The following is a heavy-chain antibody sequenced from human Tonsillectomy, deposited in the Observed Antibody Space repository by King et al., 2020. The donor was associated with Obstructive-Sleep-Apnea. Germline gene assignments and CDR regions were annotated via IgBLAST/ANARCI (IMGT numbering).Heavy chain of an antibody. CDR1: GFTFSSYG. V-gene: IGHV3-30*18. Sequence: VQLVESGGGVVQPGRSLRLSCTASGFTFSSYGMHWVRQAPGKGLEWVAVISYDGSNKYYADSVKGRFTISRDNSKNTLYLQMNSLRAEDTAVYYCAKDGSGTYYYDSSGYYYFDYWGQGTLVTVSS. D-gene: IGHD3-22*01. CDR2: ISYDGSNK. J-gene: IGHJ4*02. CDR3: AKDGSGTYYYDSSGYYYFDY.